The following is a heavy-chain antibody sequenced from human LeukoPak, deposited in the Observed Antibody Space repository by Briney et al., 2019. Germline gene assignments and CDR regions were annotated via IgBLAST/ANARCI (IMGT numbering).Heavy chain of an antibody. CDR3: AKDMSEYYDSSGYYPY. J-gene: IGHJ4*02. Sequence: PGGSLRLSCAASGFTFSSYAMSWVRQAPGKGLEWVSAISGSGGSTYYADSVKGRFTISRDNSKNTLYLQMNSLRAEDTAVYYCAKDMSEYYDSSGYYPYWGQGTLVTVSS. CDR1: GFTFSSYA. CDR2: ISGSGGST. D-gene: IGHD3-22*01. V-gene: IGHV3-23*01.